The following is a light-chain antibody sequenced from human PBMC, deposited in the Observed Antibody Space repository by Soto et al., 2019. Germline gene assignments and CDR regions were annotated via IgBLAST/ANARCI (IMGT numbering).Light chain of an antibody. Sequence: DIQLTQSPSFLSASVGDRVTITCRASQGISNNLAWYQQKPGKAPNLLIYTASTLQSGVPSRFSDSGSGTEFSLTISSLQPEDLATYYCQQLNGYPLTFGGGTKVEIK. CDR2: TAS. CDR3: QQLNGYPLT. CDR1: QGISNN. J-gene: IGKJ4*01. V-gene: IGKV1-9*01.